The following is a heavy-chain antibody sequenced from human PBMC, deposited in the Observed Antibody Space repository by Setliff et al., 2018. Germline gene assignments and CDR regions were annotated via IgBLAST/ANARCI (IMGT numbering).Heavy chain of an antibody. CDR3: ARDQGSYGYRAFDF. V-gene: IGHV3-48*01. D-gene: IGHD5-18*01. J-gene: IGHJ4*02. CDR1: GFSFSSYS. CDR2: ISSSSSPI. Sequence: PGGSLRLSCAASGFSFSSYSMNWVRQAPGKGLEWVSYISSSSSPIDYADSVKGRFIISRDNAKNSLYLQMNSLRVEDTAVYYCARDQGSYGYRAFDFWGQGTLVTVSS.